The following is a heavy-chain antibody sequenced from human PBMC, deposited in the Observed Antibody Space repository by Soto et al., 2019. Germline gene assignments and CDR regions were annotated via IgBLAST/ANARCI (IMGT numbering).Heavy chain of an antibody. CDR1: GYTFTSYY. Sequence: GASVKVSCKASGYTFTSYYMHWVRQATGQGLEWMGWMNPNSGNTGYAQKFQGRVTMTRNTSISTAYMELSSLRSEDTAVYYCAREKGSSGFDPWGQGTPVTVSS. V-gene: IGHV1-8*02. J-gene: IGHJ5*02. CDR2: MNPNSGNT. D-gene: IGHD6-6*01. CDR3: AREKGSSGFDP.